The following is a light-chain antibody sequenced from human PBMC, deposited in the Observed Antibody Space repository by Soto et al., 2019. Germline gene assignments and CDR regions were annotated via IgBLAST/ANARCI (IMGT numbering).Light chain of an antibody. CDR3: QQYGNARWT. CDR1: QNVSNSY. V-gene: IGKV3D-20*01. CDR2: DAS. Sequence: EIVLTQSPATLSLSPGERATLSCGASQNVSNSYLAWYQQKPGLAPRLLIYDASSRAIGIPDRFSGSGSGADFTLTISRLEPEDFAVYYCQQYGNARWTFGQGTKVEIK. J-gene: IGKJ1*01.